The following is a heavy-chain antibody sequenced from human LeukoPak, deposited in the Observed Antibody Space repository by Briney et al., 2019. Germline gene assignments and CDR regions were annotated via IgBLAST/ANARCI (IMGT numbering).Heavy chain of an antibody. CDR1: GFTFSNSW. Sequence: PGGSLRLSCGGSGFTFSNSWMGWVRQAPGKGLEWVANVQHIGGETYYVDSVKGRFTISRDNAKNSVYLQMNSLGADDTAVYYCATYSILNAREFRYWGQGTLVTVTS. CDR3: ATYSILNAREFRY. J-gene: IGHJ1*01. V-gene: IGHV3-7*01. D-gene: IGHD4-11*01. CDR2: VQHIGGET.